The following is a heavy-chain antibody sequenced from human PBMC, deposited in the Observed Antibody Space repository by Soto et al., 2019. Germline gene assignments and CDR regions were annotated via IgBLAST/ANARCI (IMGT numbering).Heavy chain of an antibody. CDR1: GHTFSSHD. CDR3: ERGREDYNSWLGLDY. V-gene: IGHV1-8*01. J-gene: IGHJ4*02. Sequence: ASVKVSCKASGHTFSSHDINWVRQASGQGLEWMGWMNPNTGNTGYAETFQGRVSMTRDTSISTAYMELSSLRSEDTAIYYCERGREDYNSWLGLDYWGQGTLITVSS. CDR2: MNPNTGNT. D-gene: IGHD6-6*01.